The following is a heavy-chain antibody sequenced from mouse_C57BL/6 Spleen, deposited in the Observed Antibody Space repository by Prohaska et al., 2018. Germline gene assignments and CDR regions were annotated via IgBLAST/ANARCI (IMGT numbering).Heavy chain of an antibody. CDR2: IVPSASYT. Sequence: QVQLQQPGAELVRPGTSVKLSCKASGYTFTSYWMHWVKQRLGQGLEWIGVIVPSASYTNYNQKFKCNATLTVDTSSRTAYMQLSSLTSEDSAVYYCARYYYSFDYWGQGTTLTVSS. V-gene: IGHV1-59*01. J-gene: IGHJ2*01. CDR1: GYTFTSYW. CDR3: ARYYYSFDY. D-gene: IGHD1-1*01.